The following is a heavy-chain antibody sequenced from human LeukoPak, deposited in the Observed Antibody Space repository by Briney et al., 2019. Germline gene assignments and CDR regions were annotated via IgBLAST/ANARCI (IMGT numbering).Heavy chain of an antibody. CDR2: ISAYNGNT. CDR1: GYTFTNYG. D-gene: IGHD3-22*01. Sequence: GASVKVSCKASGYTFTNYGISWVRQAPGQGLEWMGWISAYNGNTNYAQRLQGRVTMTTDTSTNTAYMELRSLGSDDTAVYYCARSYYDDSSGYYPPDYWGQGTLVTVSS. V-gene: IGHV1-18*01. CDR3: ARSYYDDSSGYYPPDY. J-gene: IGHJ4*02.